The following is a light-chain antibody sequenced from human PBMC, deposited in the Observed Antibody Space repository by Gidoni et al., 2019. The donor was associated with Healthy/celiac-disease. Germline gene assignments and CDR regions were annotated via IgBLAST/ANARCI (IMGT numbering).Light chain of an antibody. CDR2: GAS. Sequence: EIVMTQSPATVSVSPGERATLSCRASQSVSRNLAWYQQKPGQAPRLLIYGASTRATGIPARFIGSGSGTEFTLTISSLQSEDFAVYYCQQYNNWPPYTFGQGTKLEIK. V-gene: IGKV3-15*01. CDR1: QSVSRN. J-gene: IGKJ2*01. CDR3: QQYNNWPPYT.